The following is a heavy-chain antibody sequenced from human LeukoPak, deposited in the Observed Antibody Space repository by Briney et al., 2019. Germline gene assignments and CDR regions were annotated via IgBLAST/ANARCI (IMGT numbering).Heavy chain of an antibody. Sequence: SETLSLTCAVYGGSFSGYYWSWIRQPPGKGLEWIGEINHSGSTNYNPSLKSRVTISVDTSKNQFSLKLSSVTAADTVVYYCASLGGWKDVWGKGTTVTVSS. CDR2: INHSGST. V-gene: IGHV4-34*01. CDR3: ASLGGWKDV. J-gene: IGHJ6*04. D-gene: IGHD3-16*01. CDR1: GGSFSGYY.